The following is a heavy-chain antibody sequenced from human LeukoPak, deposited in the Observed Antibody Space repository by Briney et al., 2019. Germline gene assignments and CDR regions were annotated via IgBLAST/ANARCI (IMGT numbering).Heavy chain of an antibody. Sequence: PGGSLRLSCVASGFIFDDYNMNWVRQAPGEGLEWVSSITSNSDSTYYADSVKGRFTIFRDNTRNSLFLQMNSLRADDSAVYYCAKNRGRQPPPSEFDYWGQGARVTVAS. CDR3: AKNRGRQPPPSEFDY. V-gene: IGHV3-21*06. CDR1: GFIFDDYN. D-gene: IGHD1-26*01. J-gene: IGHJ4*02. CDR2: ITSNSDST.